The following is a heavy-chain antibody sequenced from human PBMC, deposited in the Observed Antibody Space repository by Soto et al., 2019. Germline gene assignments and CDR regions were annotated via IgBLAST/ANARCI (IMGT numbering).Heavy chain of an antibody. CDR2: ISAYNGDT. CDR1: GYTFTSYG. CDR3: ARAKTTVLTPGSWFDP. Sequence: GASVKVSCKASGYTFTSYGISWVRQAPGQGLEWMGGISAYNGDTNYAQKLQGRVTMTTDTSTSTAYMELRSLRSDDTAVYYCARAKTTVLTPGSWFDPWGQGTLVTVSS. D-gene: IGHD4-17*01. V-gene: IGHV1-18*01. J-gene: IGHJ5*02.